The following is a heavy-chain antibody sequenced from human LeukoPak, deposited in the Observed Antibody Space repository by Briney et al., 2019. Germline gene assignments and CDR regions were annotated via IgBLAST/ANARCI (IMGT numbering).Heavy chain of an antibody. D-gene: IGHD6-13*01. CDR2: ISGSGGTT. V-gene: IGHV3-23*01. Sequence: GGSLRLSCAASGFTFSSYAMSWVRQAPGKGLEWVSVISGSGGTTYYADSVKGRFTISRDNCKNTLYLQMNSLRAEDTAVYYCAKDKSSSWHFGFDIWGQGTMVTVSS. J-gene: IGHJ3*02. CDR3: AKDKSSSWHFGFDI. CDR1: GFTFSSYA.